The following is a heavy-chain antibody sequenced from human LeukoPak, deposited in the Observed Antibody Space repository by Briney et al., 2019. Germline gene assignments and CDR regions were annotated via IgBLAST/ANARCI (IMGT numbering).Heavy chain of an antibody. D-gene: IGHD3-10*01. V-gene: IGHV1-2*02. Sequence: ASVKVSCKASGYTFTGYYMHWVRQAPGQGLEWMGWINPNSGGTNYAQKFQGRVTMTRDTSISTAYMELSRLRSDDTAVYYCARSMVRGVIIPTARYWGQGTLVTVSS. CDR3: ARSMVRGVIIPTARY. CDR1: GYTFTGYY. J-gene: IGHJ4*02. CDR2: INPNSGGT.